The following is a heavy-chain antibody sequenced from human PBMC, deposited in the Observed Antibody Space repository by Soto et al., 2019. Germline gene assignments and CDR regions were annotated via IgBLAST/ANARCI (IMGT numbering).Heavy chain of an antibody. D-gene: IGHD4-17*01. J-gene: IGHJ3*02. CDR1: GGTFSTSS. Sequence: SVKVSCKASGGTFSTSSINWLRQAPGQRPEWMGNILPIFGTADYAQKIQDRDTNTADKSTDTAYMVLLSLFFEDMAVFYFARGHEYGGNSDAFDIWGQGTVVTVSS. V-gene: IGHV1-69*06. CDR2: ILPIFGTA. CDR3: ARGHEYGGNSDAFDI.